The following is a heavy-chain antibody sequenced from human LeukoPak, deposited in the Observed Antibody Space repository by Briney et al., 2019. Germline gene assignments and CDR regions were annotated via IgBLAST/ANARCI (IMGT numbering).Heavy chain of an antibody. Sequence: GGSLRLSCAASGLTFSDFWMHWVRQPPGKGLVWVALVKGDGRTTIYADSVKGRFTISRDNAKNTLFLQMNSLRADDSGVYYCATGHSYGYDYWGQGVLVTVSS. V-gene: IGHV3-74*01. J-gene: IGHJ4*02. CDR2: VKGDGRTT. CDR3: ATGHSYGYDY. D-gene: IGHD5-18*01. CDR1: GLTFSDFW.